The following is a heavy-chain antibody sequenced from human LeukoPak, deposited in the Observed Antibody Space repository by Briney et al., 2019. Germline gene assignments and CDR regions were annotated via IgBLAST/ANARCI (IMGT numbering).Heavy chain of an antibody. J-gene: IGHJ6*02. V-gene: IGHV3-48*01. CDR3: AREPLFYCTNGVCYTPAYYYGMDV. D-gene: IGHD2-8*01. CDR2: ISSSSGTI. Sequence: GGSLRLSCAASGFTFSSYSMNWVRQAPGKGLEWVSYISSSSGTIYYADSVKGRFTISRDNAKNSLYLQMNSLRADDTAVYYCAREPLFYCTNGVCYTPAYYYGMDVWGQGTTVTVSS. CDR1: GFTFSSYS.